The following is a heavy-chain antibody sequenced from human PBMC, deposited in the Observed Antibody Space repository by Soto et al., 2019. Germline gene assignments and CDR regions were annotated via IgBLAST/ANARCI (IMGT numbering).Heavy chain of an antibody. Sequence: PSETLSLTCTVSGGSTNSYYWTWIRQPAGKGLEWIGRVYTSGGTHYNPSLKSRVTISVDTSKNQFSLRLISVTDADTAVYYCARGQRFSDWFDPWGQGTLVT. CDR3: ARGQRFSDWFDP. D-gene: IGHD3-3*01. CDR2: VYTSGGT. V-gene: IGHV4-4*07. J-gene: IGHJ5*02. CDR1: GGSTNSYY.